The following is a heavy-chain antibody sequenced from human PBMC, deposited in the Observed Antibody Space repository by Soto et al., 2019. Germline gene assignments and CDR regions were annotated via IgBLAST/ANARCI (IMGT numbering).Heavy chain of an antibody. V-gene: IGHV3-33*01. D-gene: IGHD3-16*01. CDR3: ARTSYYDKTGVFDY. J-gene: IGHJ4*02. CDR1: GFIFSNYG. Sequence: VQVEESGGGVVQPGRSLRLSCAASGFIFSNYGMHWVRQAPGKGLEWVALIWNDGSKEYYVDSVKGRFTISRDNLKNTVSLQMNGLRAEDTAVYCCARTSYYDKTGVFDYWGQGTLVTVSS. CDR2: IWNDGSKE.